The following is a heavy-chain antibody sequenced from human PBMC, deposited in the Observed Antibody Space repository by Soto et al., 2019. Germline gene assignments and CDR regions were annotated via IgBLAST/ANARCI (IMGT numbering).Heavy chain of an antibody. CDR3: GRGDREDVAVVLGVRPGEYGVDV. CDR1: GFTFRSYA. D-gene: IGHD2-15*01. CDR2: IAYDGSNK. Sequence: QVQLVESGGGVVQPGRSLRLSCAASGFTFRSYAMHWVRQAPGKGLECVAVIAYDGSNKFYRDYVRGRFTISRDNSENALYLQISRLRYEDTAVYYCGRGDREDVAVVLGVRPGEYGVDVWGQGTTVTVSS. J-gene: IGHJ6*02. V-gene: IGHV3-30-3*01.